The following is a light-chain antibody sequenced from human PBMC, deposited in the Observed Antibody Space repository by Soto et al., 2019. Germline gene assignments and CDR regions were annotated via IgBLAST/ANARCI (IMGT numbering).Light chain of an antibody. V-gene: IGKV3-20*01. CDR1: QSISSTQ. Sequence: EIVLTQSPDTLSLSPGERATLSCRASQSISSTQLVCYQQEPGQAPTLLIFGASSRATGIPDRFSGSGSGTDFTLTISGLQPEDFAVYYCQQYGTSPGTFGQGTKVDI. CDR3: QQYGTSPGT. J-gene: IGKJ1*01. CDR2: GAS.